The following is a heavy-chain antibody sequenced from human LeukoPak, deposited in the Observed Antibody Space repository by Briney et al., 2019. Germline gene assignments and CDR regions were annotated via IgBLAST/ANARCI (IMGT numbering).Heavy chain of an antibody. Sequence: PGRSLRLSCAASGFTFSHYAMHWVRQAPGKGLEWVAVISYGGSHKFYADSVKGRFTISRDNSKNTLYLQMNSLRAEDTAVYYCARDTVGVGSSSWYVTGDYWGQGTLVTVSS. J-gene: IGHJ4*02. V-gene: IGHV3-30*04. D-gene: IGHD6-13*01. CDR1: GFTFSHYA. CDR2: ISYGGSHK. CDR3: ARDTVGVGSSSWYVTGDY.